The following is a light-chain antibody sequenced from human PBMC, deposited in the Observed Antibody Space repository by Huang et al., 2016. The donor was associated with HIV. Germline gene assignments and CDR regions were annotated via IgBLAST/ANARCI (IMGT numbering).Light chain of an antibody. V-gene: IGKV3-15*01. CDR2: GAS. CDR3: QQYNNWPPMYT. J-gene: IGKJ2*01. Sequence: EIVMTQSPATLSVSPGERATLSCRASQSVSSNLAWYQQKPGQAPRLRIYGASTRATGIPARFSALGSGTEFTLTISSLQSEDFAVYYCQQYNNWPPMYTFGQGTNLEIK. CDR1: QSVSSN.